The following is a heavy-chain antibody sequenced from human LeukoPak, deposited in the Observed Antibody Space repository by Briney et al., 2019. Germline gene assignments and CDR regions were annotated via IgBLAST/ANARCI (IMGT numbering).Heavy chain of an antibody. CDR2: IDIDGRT. J-gene: IGHJ3*01. Sequence: SETLSLTCTVSGGSISAYYWSWVRQSAGKGLEWIGRIDIDGRTSYNPSLQSRVTMSVDTSKIQFYLKLTSVTAADTAIYSCVRGPRMSGMNGYAFDVWGQGTTVTVSS. V-gene: IGHV4-4*07. CDR3: VRGPRMSGMNGYAFDV. CDR1: GGSISAYY. D-gene: IGHD6-13*01.